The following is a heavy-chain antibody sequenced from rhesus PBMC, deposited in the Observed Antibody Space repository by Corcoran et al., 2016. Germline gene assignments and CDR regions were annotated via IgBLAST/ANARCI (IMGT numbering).Heavy chain of an antibody. Sequence: QVQLQESGPGLVKPSETLSLTCAVSGGSISDDYYWSWIRQPPGKGLDWIGYIYGSGGGTNYNPSLKSRVTISTDTSKNQFSLKLSSVTAADTAVYYCARENSSGWLYYFDYWGQGVLVTVSS. CDR2: IYGSGGGT. D-gene: IGHD6-31*01. V-gene: IGHV4-106*01. J-gene: IGHJ4*01. CDR1: GGSISDDYY. CDR3: ARENSSGWLYYFDY.